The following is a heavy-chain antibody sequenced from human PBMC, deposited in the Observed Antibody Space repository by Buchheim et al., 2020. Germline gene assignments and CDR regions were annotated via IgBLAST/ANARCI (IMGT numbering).Heavy chain of an antibody. CDR1: GGSISSSNW. J-gene: IGHJ6*02. CDR2: IYPSGST. V-gene: IGHV4-4*02. CDR3: ARGTTVDYYYYYGMDV. Sequence: QVQLQESGPGLVKPSGTLSLTCAVSGGSISSSNWWSWVRQPPGKGLEWIGEIYPSGSTNYNPSLKSRVTISVAKSKNQFSLKLSSVTAADTAVYYCARGTTVDYYYYYGMDVWGQGTT. D-gene: IGHD4-23*01.